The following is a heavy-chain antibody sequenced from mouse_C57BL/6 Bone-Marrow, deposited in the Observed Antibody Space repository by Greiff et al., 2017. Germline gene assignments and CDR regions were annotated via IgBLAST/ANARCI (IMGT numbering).Heavy chain of an antibody. V-gene: IGHV1-26*01. J-gene: IGHJ4*01. CDR3: ARGGTTVVAYYYAMDY. CDR1: GYTFTDYY. CDR2: INPNNGGT. Sequence: VQLQQSGPELVKPGASVKISCKASGYTFTDYYMNWVKQSHGKSLEWIGDINPNNGGTSYNQKFKGKATLTVDKSSSTAYMGLRSLTSEDSAVYYCARGGTTVVAYYYAMDYWGQGTSVTVSS. D-gene: IGHD1-1*01.